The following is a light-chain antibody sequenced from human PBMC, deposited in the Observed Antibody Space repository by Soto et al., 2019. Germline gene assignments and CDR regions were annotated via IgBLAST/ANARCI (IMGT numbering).Light chain of an antibody. V-gene: IGKV3-20*01. Sequence: DIVLTQSPGTLSSSPGGRATLSCRASQSVTDNYLAWYQHKPGQAPRLLIYGATSRATGIPDRCSGSGSGTDFTLTISRLEPEDFAMYYCHQYGRSPRGTFGQGTKVDIK. J-gene: IGKJ1*01. CDR1: QSVTDNY. CDR3: HQYGRSPRGT. CDR2: GAT.